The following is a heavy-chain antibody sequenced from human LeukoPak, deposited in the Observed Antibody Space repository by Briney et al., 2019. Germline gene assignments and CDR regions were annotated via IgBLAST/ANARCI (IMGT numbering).Heavy chain of an antibody. V-gene: IGHV3-48*01. CDR3: AKDGDYGVIDY. CDR2: ISNSGSTI. Sequence: GGSLRLSCAASGFTFSSYIRNWVRQAPGKGLEWILYISNSGSTIYYADSVKGRFTISRDNAKNLQYLQMNSLRAEDTAVYYCAKDGDYGVIDYGGQGTLVTVSS. D-gene: IGHD4-17*01. CDR1: GFTFSSYI. J-gene: IGHJ4*02.